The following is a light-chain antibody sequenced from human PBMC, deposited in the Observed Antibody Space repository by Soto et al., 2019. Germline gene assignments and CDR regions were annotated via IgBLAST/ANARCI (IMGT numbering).Light chain of an antibody. CDR2: GAS. Sequence: ENVLTQSPGTLSLSPGERATLSCRASQSVRTNYLAWYQQKPGQAPRLLIYGASSRATGIPDRFSSSGSGTDFTLTISRLEPEDFVVYYCQQYGSSPTFGQGTKVDIK. CDR3: QQYGSSPT. V-gene: IGKV3-20*01. CDR1: QSVRTNY. J-gene: IGKJ1*01.